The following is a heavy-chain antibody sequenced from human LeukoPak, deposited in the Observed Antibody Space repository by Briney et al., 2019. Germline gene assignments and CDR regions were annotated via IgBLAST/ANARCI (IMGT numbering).Heavy chain of an antibody. CDR2: ISRSGSLI. D-gene: IGHD3-3*01. CDR1: GFIFTSYG. V-gene: IGHV3-21*01. Sequence: GGSLRLSCAASGFIFTSYGMNWVRQAPGKGLEWVAYISRSGSLIFYADSVKGRFTISRDNAMSSLYLQMNSLRAEDTAVYYCARVWSAFDVWGQGTMVTVSS. CDR3: ARVWSAFDV. J-gene: IGHJ3*01.